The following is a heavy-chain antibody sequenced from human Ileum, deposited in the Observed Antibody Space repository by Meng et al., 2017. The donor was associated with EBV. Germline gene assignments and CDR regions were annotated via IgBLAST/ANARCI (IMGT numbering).Heavy chain of an antibody. CDR2: IKSKTDGGTI. Sequence: EVQLVASGGGLAKPGXSLRLSCVASGFSITNAWMTWVRQAPGKGLEWVGRIKSKTDGGTIDSAAPVKGRFTISRDDSKNTLYLQMNSLETEDTAVYYCLSAFDCWGQGTLVTVSS. CDR1: GFSITNAW. CDR3: LSAFDC. V-gene: IGHV3-15*01. J-gene: IGHJ4*02. D-gene: IGHD1-26*01.